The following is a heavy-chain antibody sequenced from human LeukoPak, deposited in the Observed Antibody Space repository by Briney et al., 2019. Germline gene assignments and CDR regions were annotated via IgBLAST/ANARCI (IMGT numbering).Heavy chain of an antibody. V-gene: IGHV4-4*07. Sequence: PSETLSLTCTVSGGSIRSHYWSWIRQPAGKGLEWIGRISPSGSTSFKLSLKSRVSMSVDTSKNQFSLTVTSVTAADTAMYYCARDMGDYGINWFDPWGQGTQVTVSS. D-gene: IGHD4-17*01. CDR2: ISPSGST. CDR1: GGSIRSHY. J-gene: IGHJ5*02. CDR3: ARDMGDYGINWFDP.